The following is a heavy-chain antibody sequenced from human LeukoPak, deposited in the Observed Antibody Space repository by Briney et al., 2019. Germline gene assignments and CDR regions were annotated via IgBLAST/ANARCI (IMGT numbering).Heavy chain of an antibody. CDR1: GGSISSYY. CDR3: AREYYYGSGSPFDY. J-gene: IGHJ4*02. D-gene: IGHD3-10*01. Sequence: SETLSLTCTVSGGSISSYYWSWIRQPAGKGLEWIGRIYNSGSTNYNPSLKSRVTMSVDTSKNQFSLKLSSVTAADTAVYYCAREYYYGSGSPFDYWGQGTLVTVSS. CDR2: IYNSGST. V-gene: IGHV4-4*07.